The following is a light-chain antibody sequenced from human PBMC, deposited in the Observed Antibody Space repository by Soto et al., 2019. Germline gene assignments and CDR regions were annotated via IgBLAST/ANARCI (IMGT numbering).Light chain of an antibody. CDR3: GKWDSSLSAGV. CDR1: SSNIGNNY. CDR2: DNN. J-gene: IGLJ1*01. V-gene: IGLV1-51*01. Sequence: QSVLTQPPSVSAAPGQKVTISCSGSSSNIGNNYVSWYQQLPGTAPKLLIYDNNKRPSGIPDRFSGSKSGTSATLGITGLQTGDEADYYCGKWDSSLSAGVFGTGTKVTVL.